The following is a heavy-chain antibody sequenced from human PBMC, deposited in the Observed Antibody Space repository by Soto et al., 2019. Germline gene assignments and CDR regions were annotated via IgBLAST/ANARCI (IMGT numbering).Heavy chain of an antibody. Sequence: ASVKVSCKASGYTFTSYDINWVRQATGQGLEWMGWMNPNSGNTGYAQKFQGRVTMTRNTSISTAYMELSSLRSEDTAVYYCARRYNAAVAGHNWFDPWGQGTLVTVSS. CDR3: ARRYNAAVAGHNWFDP. D-gene: IGHD6-19*01. CDR1: GYTFTSYD. V-gene: IGHV1-8*01. CDR2: MNPNSGNT. J-gene: IGHJ5*02.